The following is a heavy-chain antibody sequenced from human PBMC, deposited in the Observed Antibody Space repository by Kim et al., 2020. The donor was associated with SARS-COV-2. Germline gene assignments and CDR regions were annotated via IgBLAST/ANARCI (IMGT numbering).Heavy chain of an antibody. CDR3: ARALDYGGNAHVDY. Sequence: VDSVRGRFTSTRDNAKSSLYLQMNGLRAEDTAVYYCARALDYGGNAHVDYWGQGTLVTVSS. J-gene: IGHJ4*02. V-gene: IGHV3-7*01. D-gene: IGHD4-17*01.